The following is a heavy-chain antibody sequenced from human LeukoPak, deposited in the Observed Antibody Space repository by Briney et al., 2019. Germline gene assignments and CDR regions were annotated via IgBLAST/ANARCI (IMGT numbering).Heavy chain of an antibody. Sequence: ASESLSLTCTVSGYSISSGYYWGWIRQPPGKGLEWIGSIYHSGSTYYNPSLKSRVTISVGTSKNQFSLKLSSVTAADTAVYYCARAGLLWFGELPGRFSWFDPWGQGTLVTVSS. CDR3: ARAGLLWFGELPGRFSWFDP. CDR2: IYHSGST. V-gene: IGHV4-38-2*02. J-gene: IGHJ5*02. D-gene: IGHD3-10*01. CDR1: GYSISSGYY.